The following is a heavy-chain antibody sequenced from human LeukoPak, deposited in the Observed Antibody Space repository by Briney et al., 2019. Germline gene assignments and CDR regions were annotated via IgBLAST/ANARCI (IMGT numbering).Heavy chain of an antibody. CDR2: ISSSSSTI. D-gene: IGHD6-19*01. J-gene: IGHJ4*02. CDR1: GFTFSSYS. Sequence: GGSLRLSCAASGFTFSSYSMNWVRQAPGKGLEWVSYISSSSSTIYYADSVKGRFTISRDNAKNSLYLQMNSLRAEDTAVYYCARDGYSSGWHFDYWGQGTLVTVSS. V-gene: IGHV3-48*04. CDR3: ARDGYSSGWHFDY.